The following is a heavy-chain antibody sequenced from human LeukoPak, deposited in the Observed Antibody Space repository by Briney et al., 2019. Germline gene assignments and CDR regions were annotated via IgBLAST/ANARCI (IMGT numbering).Heavy chain of an antibody. J-gene: IGHJ4*02. CDR2: ISGSGGST. CDR3: TTDHNYGDYLLRFDY. CDR1: GFTFSSYA. Sequence: GGSLRLSCTASGFTFSSYAMSWVRQAPGKGLEWVSAISGSGGSTYYADSVKGRFTISRDNSKNTLYLQMNSLKTEDTAVYYCTTDHNYGDYLLRFDYWGQGTLVTVSS. V-gene: IGHV3-23*01. D-gene: IGHD4-17*01.